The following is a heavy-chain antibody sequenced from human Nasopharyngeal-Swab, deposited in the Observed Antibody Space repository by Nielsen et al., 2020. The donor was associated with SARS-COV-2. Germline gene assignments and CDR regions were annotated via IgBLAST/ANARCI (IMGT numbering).Heavy chain of an antibody. V-gene: IGHV3-30*18. CDR3: AKEEVPNDY. CDR1: GFTFSSFG. J-gene: IGHJ4*02. CDR2: IAHDASNE. Sequence: GESLKISCAASGFTFSSFGMHWVRQAPGKGLEWVAFIAHDASNEYYGDSVKGRFSISRDSSKNTLYLQMDSLRGEDTAVYYCAKEEVPNDYWGQGTLVTVSS.